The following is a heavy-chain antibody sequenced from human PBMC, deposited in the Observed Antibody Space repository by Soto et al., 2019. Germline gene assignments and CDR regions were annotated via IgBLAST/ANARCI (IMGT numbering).Heavy chain of an antibody. Sequence: EVQLVQSGAEVKKPGESLRISCKGSGYSFTSYWNSWVRQMPGKGLEWMGRIDPSDSYTNYSTSFQGHVTISADKSISTAYLQWSSLKASDTAMYYCARLNSGYCSGGSCYSHWYFDLWGRGTLVTVSS. D-gene: IGHD2-15*01. J-gene: IGHJ2*01. CDR1: GYSFTSYW. CDR2: IDPSDSYT. V-gene: IGHV5-10-1*03. CDR3: ARLNSGYCSGGSCYSHWYFDL.